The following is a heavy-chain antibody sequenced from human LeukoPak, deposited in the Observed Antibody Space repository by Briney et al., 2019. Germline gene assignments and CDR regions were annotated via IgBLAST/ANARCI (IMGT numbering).Heavy chain of an antibody. V-gene: IGHV3-48*01. CDR3: ARDRKVGYGHYYYYYMDV. J-gene: IGHJ6*03. CDR1: GFSFSDYN. CDR2: ISSSSSTT. D-gene: IGHD5-12*01. Sequence: GGSLRLSCAASGFSFSDYNMNWVRQAPGKGLEWVAYISSSSSTTHYADSVTGRFSISRDNAKSSLYLQMNSLRVEDTAVYYCARDRKVGYGHYYYYYMDVWGKGTTVTISS.